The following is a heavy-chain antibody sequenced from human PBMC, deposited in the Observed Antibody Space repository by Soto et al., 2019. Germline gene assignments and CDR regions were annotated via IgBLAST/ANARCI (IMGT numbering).Heavy chain of an antibody. CDR1: GGSISSYY. Sequence: SETLSLTCSVSGGSISSYYWSWIRQPPGKGLEWIGYIYYTGSTNSNLSLKSRATISVDTSKNQFSLKLSSVTAADTAVYYCARHHRGSSGWGHWGQGTLVTVSS. D-gene: IGHD6-19*01. CDR3: ARHHRGSSGWGH. CDR2: IYYTGST. J-gene: IGHJ1*01. V-gene: IGHV4-59*08.